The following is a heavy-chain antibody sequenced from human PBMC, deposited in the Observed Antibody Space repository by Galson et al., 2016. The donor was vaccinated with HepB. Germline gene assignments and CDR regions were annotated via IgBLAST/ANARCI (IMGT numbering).Heavy chain of an antibody. J-gene: IGHJ5*02. CDR1: GDSVSSGNYY. Sequence: SETLSLTCTVSGDSVSSGNYYWSWIRQPPGRGLEWIGYVYYSGSTNYNPALKSRVTVSAATSKNQYSLTLSSVTAADTAVYYCASLGYCGGGTCSSTSFSWGQGTLVTVSS. V-gene: IGHV4-61*01. CDR3: ASLGYCGGGTCSSTSFS. CDR2: VYYSGST. D-gene: IGHD2-15*01.